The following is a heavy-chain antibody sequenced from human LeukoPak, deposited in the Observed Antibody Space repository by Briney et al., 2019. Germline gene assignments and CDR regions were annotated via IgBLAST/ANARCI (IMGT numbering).Heavy chain of an antibody. V-gene: IGHV4-30-2*01. CDR1: GGSISSGGYS. D-gene: IGHD3-22*01. J-gene: IGHJ4*02. CDR2: IYHSGST. Sequence: SETLSLTCAVSGGSISSGGYSWSWVRQPPGKGLEWIGYIYHSGSTYYNPSLKSRVTISVDRSKNQFSLKLSSVTAADTAVYYCAREASSGYYVDYWGQGTLVTVSS. CDR3: AREASSGYYVDY.